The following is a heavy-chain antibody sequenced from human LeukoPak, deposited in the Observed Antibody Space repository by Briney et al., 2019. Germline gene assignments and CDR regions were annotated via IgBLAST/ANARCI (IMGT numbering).Heavy chain of an antibody. Sequence: ASVKVSCKASGYTFTDYFMHWVRQAPGQGLEWMGWINPNSGGTHDAQKFQGRVTMTRDTSISTAYMELSRLRSDDTAVYYCARDPGYSSPRGDYWGQGTLVTVSS. CDR1: GYTFTDYF. J-gene: IGHJ4*02. CDR2: INPNSGGT. D-gene: IGHD5-18*01. CDR3: ARDPGYSSPRGDY. V-gene: IGHV1-2*02.